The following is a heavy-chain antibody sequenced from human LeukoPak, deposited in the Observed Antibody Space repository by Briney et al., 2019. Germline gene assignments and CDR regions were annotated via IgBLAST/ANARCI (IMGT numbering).Heavy chain of an antibody. Sequence: GESLKISCKGSGYSFTNYWIAWVRQMPGKGLEWMGIIYPGDSDTRYSPSFQGQVTISADKSISTAYLQWSSLKASDTAMYYCARRRYYDSSGYYSRAFDIWGQGTMVTVSS. CDR3: ARRRYYDSSGYYSRAFDI. V-gene: IGHV5-51*01. CDR1: GYSFTNYW. CDR2: IYPGDSDT. D-gene: IGHD3-22*01. J-gene: IGHJ3*02.